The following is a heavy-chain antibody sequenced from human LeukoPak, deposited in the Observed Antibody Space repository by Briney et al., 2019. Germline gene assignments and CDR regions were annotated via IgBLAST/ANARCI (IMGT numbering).Heavy chain of an antibody. V-gene: IGHV1-8*01. CDR2: MNPNSGNT. J-gene: IGHJ6*03. CDR1: GYTFTSYG. CDR3: ARGPEVVPAAIMAYYYYYMDV. D-gene: IGHD2-2*02. Sequence: ASVKVSCKASGYTFTSYGISWVRQAPGQGLEWMGWMNPNSGNTGYAQKFQGKVTITRNTSISTAYMELSSLRSEDTAVYYCARGPEVVPAAIMAYYYYYMDVWGKGTTVTVSS.